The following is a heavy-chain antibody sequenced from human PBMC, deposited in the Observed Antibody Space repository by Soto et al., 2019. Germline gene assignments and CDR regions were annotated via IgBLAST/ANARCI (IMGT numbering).Heavy chain of an antibody. V-gene: IGHV3-23*01. CDR2: ISGSGGST. J-gene: IGHJ4*02. CDR3: AKDQGSSWYEIDY. Sequence: PGGSLRLSCAASGFTFSNYAVTWVRQAPGKGLEWVSTISGSGGSTYYADSVKGRFTISRDNSKNTLYLQMNSLRAEDTAVYYGAKDQGSSWYEIDYWGQGNLVTFSS. CDR1: GFTFSNYA. D-gene: IGHD6-13*01.